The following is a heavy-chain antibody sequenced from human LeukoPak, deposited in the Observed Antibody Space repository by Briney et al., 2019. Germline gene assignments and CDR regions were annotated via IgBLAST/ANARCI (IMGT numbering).Heavy chain of an antibody. CDR1: GYTFTGYC. CDR3: ASAVSSSWPWYYFDY. Sequence: ASVKVSCKASGYTFTGYCMHWVRQAPGQGLEWMGWINPNSGGTNYAQKFQGRVTMTRDTSISTAYMELSRLRSDDTAVYYCASAVSSSWPWYYFDYWGQGTLVTVSS. V-gene: IGHV1-2*02. D-gene: IGHD6-13*01. J-gene: IGHJ4*02. CDR2: INPNSGGT.